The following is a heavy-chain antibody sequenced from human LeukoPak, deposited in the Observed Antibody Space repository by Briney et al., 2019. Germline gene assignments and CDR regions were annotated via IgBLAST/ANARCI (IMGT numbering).Heavy chain of an antibody. Sequence: GASVKVSCKAFGYTFTSNYMHWVRQAPGQGPEWMGVISPSGGSTTYAQKVQGRVTMTTGTSTTTAYMELRSLRSDDTAVYYCARDLYSRRMNYYGSGSFFAYWGQGTLVTVSS. CDR3: ARDLYSRRMNYYGSGSFFAY. J-gene: IGHJ4*02. V-gene: IGHV1-46*01. D-gene: IGHD3-10*01. CDR2: ISPSGGST. CDR1: GYTFTSNY.